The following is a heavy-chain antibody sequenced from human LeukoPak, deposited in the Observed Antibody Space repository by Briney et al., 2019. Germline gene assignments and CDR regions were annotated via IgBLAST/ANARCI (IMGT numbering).Heavy chain of an antibody. Sequence: GGPLRLSCAASGFTFSSYSMNWVRQAPGKGLEWVSSISSSSSYIYYADSVKGRFTISRDNSKNTLYLQMNSLRAEDTAVYYCARDLAGYGSGSYPNWGQGTLVTVSS. J-gene: IGHJ4*02. CDR2: ISSSSSYI. V-gene: IGHV3-21*04. D-gene: IGHD3-10*01. CDR3: ARDLAGYGSGSYPN. CDR1: GFTFSSYS.